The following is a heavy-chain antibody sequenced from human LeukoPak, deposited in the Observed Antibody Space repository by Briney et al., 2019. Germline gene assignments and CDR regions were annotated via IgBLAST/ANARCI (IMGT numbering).Heavy chain of an antibody. CDR1: GFTFSSYS. CDR2: ISSSSSYI. J-gene: IGHJ4*02. D-gene: IGHD3-10*01. CDR3: ARGITSLVYFDY. V-gene: IGHV3-21*01. Sequence: GGSLRLSCAASGFTFSSYSMNWVRQAPGKGLEWVSSISSSSSYIYYADSVKGRFTISRDNAKNSLYLRMNSLRAEDTAVYYCARGITSLVYFDYWGQGTLVTVSS.